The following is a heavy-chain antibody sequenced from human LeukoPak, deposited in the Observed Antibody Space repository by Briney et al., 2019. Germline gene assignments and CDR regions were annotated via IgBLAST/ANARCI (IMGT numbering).Heavy chain of an antibody. CDR3: ARSLRSSGWYGITDY. J-gene: IGHJ4*02. CDR2: IYYSGST. V-gene: IGHV4-61*08. D-gene: IGHD6-19*01. CDR1: GGSISSGGYY. Sequence: SSETLSLTCTVSGGSISSGGYYWSWIRQHPGKGLEWIGYIYYSGSTNYNPSLKSRVTISVDTSKNQFSLKLSSVTAADTAVYYCARSLRSSGWYGITDYWGQGTLVTVSS.